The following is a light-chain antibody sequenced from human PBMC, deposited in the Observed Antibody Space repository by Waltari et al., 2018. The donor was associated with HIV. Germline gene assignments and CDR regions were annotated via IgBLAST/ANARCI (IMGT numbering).Light chain of an antibody. CDR1: SSDVGGYNY. Sequence: QSALTQPPSASGSPGQSVTISCTGTSSDVGGYNYVSWYQQHPGKAPKLMIYEVSKRPSGFPDRFSGSKSGNTASLTVSGLQAEDEADYYCSSYAGINNCVFGTGTKVTVL. J-gene: IGLJ1*01. CDR3: SSYAGINNCV. CDR2: EVS. V-gene: IGLV2-8*01.